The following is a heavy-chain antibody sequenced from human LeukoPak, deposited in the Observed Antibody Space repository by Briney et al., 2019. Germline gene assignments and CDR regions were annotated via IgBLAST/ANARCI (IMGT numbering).Heavy chain of an antibody. J-gene: IGHJ4*02. V-gene: IGHV3-74*01. CDR2: ISSDGSST. CDR3: ARISLSGWDNDY. CDR1: GFTFSSNW. Sequence: PGGSLRLSCAASGFTFSSNWMHWVRQAPGKGLVWVARISSDGSSTSYADSVKGRFTISRDNAKNTLYLQMSSLRAEGTAMYYCARISLSGWDNDYWGQGTLVTVSS. D-gene: IGHD6-19*01.